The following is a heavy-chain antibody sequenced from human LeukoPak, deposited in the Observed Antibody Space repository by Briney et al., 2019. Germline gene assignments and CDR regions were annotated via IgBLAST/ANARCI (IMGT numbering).Heavy chain of an antibody. Sequence: GGSVKVSCKASGYTLTSYAMHWVRQAPGQRLEWMGWINAGNGNTKYSQKFQGRVTITRDTSASTAYMELSSLGSEDTAVYYCARDGEYSGSYYDYWGQGTLVTVSS. J-gene: IGHJ4*02. CDR3: ARDGEYSGSYYDY. V-gene: IGHV1-3*01. CDR2: INAGNGNT. D-gene: IGHD1-26*01. CDR1: GYTLTSYA.